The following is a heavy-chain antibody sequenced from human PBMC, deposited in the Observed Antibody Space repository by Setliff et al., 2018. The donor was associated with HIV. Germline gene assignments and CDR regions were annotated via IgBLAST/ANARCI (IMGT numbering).Heavy chain of an antibody. Sequence: GGSLRLSCAASGFTFSSYSMNWVRQAPGKGLEWVSSISSTSSYIYYADSVKGRFTISRDNAKNSLYLQMNSLRAEDTAVYYCARSSNLPYGSGNPLFDYWGQGTLVTVSS. D-gene: IGHD3-10*01. V-gene: IGHV3-21*01. J-gene: IGHJ4*02. CDR2: ISSTSSYI. CDR3: ARSSNLPYGSGNPLFDY. CDR1: GFTFSSYS.